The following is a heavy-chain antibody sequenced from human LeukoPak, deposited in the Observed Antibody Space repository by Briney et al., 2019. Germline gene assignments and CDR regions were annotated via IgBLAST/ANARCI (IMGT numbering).Heavy chain of an antibody. CDR2: ISGIGGST. CDR3: ASGIAVAGPADY. J-gene: IGHJ4*02. CDR1: GFTLSRYA. Sequence: GGTLRLSCAASGFTLSRYAMHWVRQAPGKGLEYVSTISGIGGSTYYANSAKGRFTISRDNSKNTLYLQMGSLRAEDMAVYYCASGIAVAGPADYWGQGTLVTVSS. V-gene: IGHV3-64*01. D-gene: IGHD6-19*01.